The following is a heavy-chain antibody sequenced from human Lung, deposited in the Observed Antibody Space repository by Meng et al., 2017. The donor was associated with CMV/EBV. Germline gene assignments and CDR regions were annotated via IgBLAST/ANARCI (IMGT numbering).Heavy chain of an antibody. J-gene: IGHJ5*02. V-gene: IGHV1-2*02. Sequence: ASVKVSCKASGYTFTGYYMHWVRQAPGQGLEWMGWINPNSGGTNYAQKFQGRVTMTRDTSISTAYMELSRLRSDDTAVYYCARVDCSSISCYLLDGWFDPWGQGTLVTVSS. D-gene: IGHD2-2*01. CDR2: INPNSGGT. CDR1: GYTFTGYY. CDR3: ARVDCSSISCYLLDGWFDP.